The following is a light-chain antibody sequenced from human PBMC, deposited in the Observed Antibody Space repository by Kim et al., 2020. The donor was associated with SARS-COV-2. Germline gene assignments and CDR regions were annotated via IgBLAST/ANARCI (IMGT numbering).Light chain of an antibody. V-gene: IGLV2-11*01. CDR3: CSYAGSYV. CDR2: DVS. J-gene: IGLJ1*01. CDR1: SSDVGGYNY. Sequence: PGQSVTISCPGTSSDVGGYNYVSWYQQHPGKAPKLMIYDVSKRPSGVPDRFSGSKSGNTASLTISGLQAEDEADYYCCSYAGSYVFGTGTKVTVL.